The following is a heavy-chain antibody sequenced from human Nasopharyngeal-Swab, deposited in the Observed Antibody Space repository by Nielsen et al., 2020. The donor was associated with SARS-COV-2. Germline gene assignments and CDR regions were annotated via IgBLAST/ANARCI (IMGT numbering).Heavy chain of an antibody. J-gene: IGHJ4*02. Sequence: GGSLRLSCAASGFTFRSYAMHWVRQAPGKGLEWVAVISYDGSNKYYSDSVKGRFTISRDNPKNTLYLQMNSLRAEDTAVYYCARPTSGNYYNGLDYWGQGTLVTVSS. D-gene: IGHD3-10*01. CDR2: ISYDGSNK. CDR1: GFTFRSYA. V-gene: IGHV3-30*04. CDR3: ARPTSGNYYNGLDY.